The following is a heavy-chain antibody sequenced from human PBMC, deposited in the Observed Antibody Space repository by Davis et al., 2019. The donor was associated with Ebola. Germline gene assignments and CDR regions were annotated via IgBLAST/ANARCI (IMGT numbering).Heavy chain of an antibody. D-gene: IGHD4-11*01. J-gene: IGHJ4*02. CDR1: GFTFSNYA. CDR3: ARDSDDYSFDY. Sequence: GESLKISCDASGFTFSNYAMHWVRQAPGRVLEWVAFVRSHGSDDHYADSVKGRFTISRDNSKNTLYLQMNSLRPEDTAVYYCARDSDDYSFDYWGQGTLVTVSS. CDR2: VRSHGSDD. V-gene: IGHV3-30*02.